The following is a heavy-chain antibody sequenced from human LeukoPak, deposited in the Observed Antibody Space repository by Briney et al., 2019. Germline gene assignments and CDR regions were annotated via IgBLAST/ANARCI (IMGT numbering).Heavy chain of an antibody. J-gene: IGHJ4*02. CDR2: IFYDGSKE. Sequence: GGSLRLSCAASGFTFSTYGFHWVRQAPGKGLEWVAAIFYDGSKEFYTDSVKGRFTISRDNSENTLYLQMNSLRVDDTAVYYCTRGTGEPDYWGQGTLVTVSS. CDR1: GFTFSTYG. V-gene: IGHV3-33*01. CDR3: TRGTGEPDY. D-gene: IGHD7-27*01.